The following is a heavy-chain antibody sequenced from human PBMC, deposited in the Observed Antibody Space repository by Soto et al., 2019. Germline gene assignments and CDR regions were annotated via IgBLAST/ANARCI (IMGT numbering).Heavy chain of an antibody. V-gene: IGHV1-58*02. CDR3: AAGLDTAMAPSYYYYYMDV. CDR2: IVVGSGNT. Sequence: ASVKVSCKASGFTFTSSAMQWVRQARGQRLEWIGWIVVGSGNTNYAQKFQERVTITRDMSTSTAYMELSSLRSEDTAVYYCAAGLDTAMAPSYYYYYMDVWGKGTTVTVSS. CDR1: GFTFTSSA. D-gene: IGHD5-18*01. J-gene: IGHJ6*03.